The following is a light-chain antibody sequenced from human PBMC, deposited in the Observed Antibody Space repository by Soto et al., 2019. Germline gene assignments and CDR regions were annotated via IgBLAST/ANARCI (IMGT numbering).Light chain of an antibody. CDR3: ATWDDSLNGYV. J-gene: IGLJ1*01. CDR1: SSNIGSNT. CDR2: SNN. V-gene: IGLV1-44*01. Sequence: QSVLTQPPSASGTPGQRVTISCSGRSSNIGSNTVNWYQQLPGTAPKLLFYSNNQRPSGVPDRFSVSKSGTSASLAISGLQSEDEADYYCATWDDSLNGYVFGTGTKVTVL.